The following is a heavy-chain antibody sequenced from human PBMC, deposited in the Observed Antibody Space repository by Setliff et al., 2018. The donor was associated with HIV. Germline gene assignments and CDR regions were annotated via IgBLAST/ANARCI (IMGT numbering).Heavy chain of an antibody. V-gene: IGHV4-39*07. CDR3: ARIVATITCYDY. J-gene: IGHJ4*02. D-gene: IGHD5-12*01. CDR2: IYYSGST. Sequence: SETLSLTCTVSGGSISNSSYYWGWIRQPPGKGLEWIGSIYYSGSTYYNPSLKSRVTISVDTSKNQFSLKLSSVTAADSALYYCARIVATITCYDYWGQGALVTVSS. CDR1: GGSISNSSYY.